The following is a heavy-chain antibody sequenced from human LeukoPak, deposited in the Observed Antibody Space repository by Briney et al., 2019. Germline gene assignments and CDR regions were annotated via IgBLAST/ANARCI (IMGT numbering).Heavy chain of an antibody. V-gene: IGHV3-30-3*01. CDR3: TRDPRLREFES. Sequence: PGGSLRLSCAASGFTFSTSSMHWVRQTPGKGLDWVALISSDGNNKYYANSVKGRFTISRDNFKNTLSLQMSSLRDDDTAVYYCTRDPRLREFESWGQGTLVTVSS. CDR2: ISSDGNNK. CDR1: GFTFSTSS. D-gene: IGHD2-21*02. J-gene: IGHJ1*01.